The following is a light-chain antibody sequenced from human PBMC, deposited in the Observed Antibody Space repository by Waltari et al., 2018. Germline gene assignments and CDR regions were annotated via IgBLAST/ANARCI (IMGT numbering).Light chain of an antibody. CDR2: QNN. CDR1: ESGKTS. J-gene: IGLJ2*01. Sequence: YVFTHPLSISVTPGQTATITCSREESGKTSESWYQQKAGQPPTLVIYQNNRRPPDIPDRFAASTSGNAATLTIRGTQPTDEADYYCQAWDTVSFVVFGGGTRLTVL. V-gene: IGLV3-1*01. CDR3: QAWDTVSFVV.